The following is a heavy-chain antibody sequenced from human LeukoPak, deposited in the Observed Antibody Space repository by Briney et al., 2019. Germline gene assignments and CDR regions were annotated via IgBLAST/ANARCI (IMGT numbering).Heavy chain of an antibody. D-gene: IGHD2-15*01. Sequence: SETLSLTCTVSGGPLSSYYWSWIRQPAGKGLEWIGRISTSGTTNYNPSLKSRVTMSVDTSKNQFSLRLSSVTAADTAVYYCAKEGRGSTPGYWGQGILVTVSS. V-gene: IGHV4-4*07. CDR1: GGPLSSYY. CDR3: AKEGRGSTPGY. J-gene: IGHJ4*02. CDR2: ISTSGTT.